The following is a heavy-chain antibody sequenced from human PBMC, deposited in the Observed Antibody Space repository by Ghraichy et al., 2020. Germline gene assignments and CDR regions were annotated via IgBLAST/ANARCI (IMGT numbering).Heavy chain of an antibody. CDR3: VAATPSSDH. Sequence: GGSLRLSCEASGFSLNTHWMHWVRQAPGKGPMWVSRVNTDGSNTAYADSVRGRFTISRDKARNTMWLQMNSLRVDDTAGYYCVAATPSSDHWGQGTLVTVSS. CDR1: GFSLNTHW. CDR2: VNTDGSNT. V-gene: IGHV3-74*01. J-gene: IGHJ4*02. D-gene: IGHD6-25*01.